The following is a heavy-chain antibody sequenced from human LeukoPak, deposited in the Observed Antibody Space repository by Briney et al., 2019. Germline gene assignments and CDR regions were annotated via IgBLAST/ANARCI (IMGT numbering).Heavy chain of an antibody. Sequence: GGSLRLSCAASGFTFNTYAMSWVRQAPWERLQWVSGISDSGGNTYYADSVRGRFTISRDNSKNTLYLQMNSLRAEDTAVYYCTRHRSSWLIDYWGQGTLVTVSS. CDR3: TRHRSSWLIDY. J-gene: IGHJ4*02. D-gene: IGHD6-6*01. V-gene: IGHV3-23*01. CDR1: GFTFNTYA. CDR2: ISDSGGNT.